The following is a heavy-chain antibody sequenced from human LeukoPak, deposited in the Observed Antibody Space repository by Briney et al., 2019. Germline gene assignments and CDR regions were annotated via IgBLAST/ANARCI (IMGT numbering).Heavy chain of an antibody. CDR2: IYHSGST. V-gene: IGHV4-38-2*01. Sequence: SETLSLTCAVSSYSISSGYFWGWIRQPPGKGLEWIATIYHSGSTYYNPSLKSRVAISVDTPKNQFSLKLSSVTAADTAVYYCARHEGEFGVEHWGQGTLVTVSS. D-gene: IGHD3-16*01. CDR3: ARHEGEFGVEH. J-gene: IGHJ4*02. CDR1: SYSISSGYF.